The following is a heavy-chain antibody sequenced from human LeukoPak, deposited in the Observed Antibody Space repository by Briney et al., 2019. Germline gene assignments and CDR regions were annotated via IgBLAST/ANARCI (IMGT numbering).Heavy chain of an antibody. D-gene: IGHD6-19*01. Sequence: RGSLRLSCAASGFTFSSYWMHWVRQAPGKGLVWVSHINTDGSSTNYADSVKGRFTISRDNAKNTLYLQMNSLRAEDTAVYYCARETGQWLVQDYWGQGTLVTVSS. CDR2: INTDGSST. J-gene: IGHJ4*02. V-gene: IGHV3-74*01. CDR3: ARETGQWLVQDY. CDR1: GFTFSSYW.